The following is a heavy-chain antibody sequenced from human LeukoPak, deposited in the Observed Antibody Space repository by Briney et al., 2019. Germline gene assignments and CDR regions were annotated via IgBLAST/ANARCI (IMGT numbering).Heavy chain of an antibody. J-gene: IGHJ4*02. CDR2: IYSGGDT. CDR3: ARDVGGIFDS. V-gene: IGHV3-53*01. D-gene: IGHD6-13*01. Sequence: GGSLRLSCAASGFTVSSNYMSWVRQAPGKGLEQVSVIYSGGDTYYADSVKGRFTISRDNSKNTLYLQMNSLRAEDTAVYYCARDVGGIFDSWGQGTLVTVSS. CDR1: GFTVSSNY.